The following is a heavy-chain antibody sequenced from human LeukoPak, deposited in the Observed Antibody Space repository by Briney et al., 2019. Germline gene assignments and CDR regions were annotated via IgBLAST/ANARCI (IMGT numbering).Heavy chain of an antibody. J-gene: IGHJ4*02. CDR3: ASHPYYYGSGSSPDY. CDR2: INPNSGGT. CDR1: GYTFTGYY. D-gene: IGHD3-10*01. Sequence: APVKVSCKASGYTFTGYYMHWVRQAPGQGLEWMGWINPNSGGTNYAQKFQGRVTMTRDTSISTAYMELSRLRSDDTAVYYCASHPYYYGSGSSPDYWGRGTLVTVSS. V-gene: IGHV1-2*02.